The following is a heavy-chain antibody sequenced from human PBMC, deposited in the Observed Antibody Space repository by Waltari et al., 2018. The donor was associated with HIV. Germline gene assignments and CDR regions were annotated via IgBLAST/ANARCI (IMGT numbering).Heavy chain of an antibody. V-gene: IGHV1-24*01. Sequence: QVQLVQSGGEVKKPGASVKVSCKVSGYRLIELSMHWVRQAPGKGLEWMGGVDPENDETIYAQKFQGRVTMTDDTSTDTAYMELSSLKSEDTAVYYCVTGYDTSGQSPTMGDYWGQGTLVTVSS. D-gene: IGHD3-22*01. CDR1: GYRLIELS. CDR2: VDPENDET. J-gene: IGHJ4*02. CDR3: VTGYDTSGQSPTMGDY.